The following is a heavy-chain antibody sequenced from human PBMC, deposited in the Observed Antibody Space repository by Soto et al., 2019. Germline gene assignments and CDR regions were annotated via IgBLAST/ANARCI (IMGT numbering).Heavy chain of an antibody. J-gene: IGHJ4*02. D-gene: IGHD6-13*01. CDR3: ASDLAAGTCDY. CDR1: GYTFTSYG. Sequence: QVQLVQSGGEVKKPGASVKVSCKASGYTFTSYGISWVRQAPGQGLEWMGWISAYNGNTNYAQKLQGTATMTTATPPSTAYMELRSLRCDDTAVYYCASDLAAGTCDYWGQGTLVTVSS. V-gene: IGHV1-18*01. CDR2: ISAYNGNT.